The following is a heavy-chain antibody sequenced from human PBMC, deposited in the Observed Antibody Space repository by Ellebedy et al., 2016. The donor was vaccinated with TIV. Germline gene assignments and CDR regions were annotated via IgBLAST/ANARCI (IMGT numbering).Heavy chain of an antibody. CDR1: GGSISSYY. CDR3: ASGPNQYFFDY. J-gene: IGHJ4*02. Sequence: MPSETLSLTCTFTVSGGSISSYYRTWIRHPPGKGLEWIGYIYYTGSTNYNPSLKSRLTISVDTSKNQFSLKLSSVTAADTAVYYCASGPNQYFFDYWGQGTLVTVSS. CDR2: IYYTGST. V-gene: IGHV4-59*01.